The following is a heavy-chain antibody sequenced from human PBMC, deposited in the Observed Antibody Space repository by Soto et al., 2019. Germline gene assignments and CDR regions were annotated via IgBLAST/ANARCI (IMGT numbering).Heavy chain of an antibody. J-gene: IGHJ6*02. V-gene: IGHV1-69*12. CDR2: IIPIFGTA. Sequence: QVQLVQSGAEVKKPGSSVKVSCKASGGTFSSYAITWVRQAPGQGLEWMGGIIPIFGTANYAQKFQGRGTITADESTRTAYMELSSLRSEDTAVYYCATEGDGSGSYYYGMDVWGQGTTVTVSS. D-gene: IGHD3-22*01. CDR3: ATEGDGSGSYYYGMDV. CDR1: GGTFSSYA.